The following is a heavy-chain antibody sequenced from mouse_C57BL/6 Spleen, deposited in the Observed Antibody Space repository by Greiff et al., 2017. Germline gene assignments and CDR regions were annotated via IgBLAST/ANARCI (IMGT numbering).Heavy chain of an antibody. D-gene: IGHD5-1*01. CDR2: IYPGGGYT. Sequence: VQLVESGAELVRPGTSVKMSCKASGYTFTNYWIGWVKQRPGHGLEWIGDIYPGGGYTNYNEKLKGKGTLTADKSSSTAYMQFSSLTSEDSAIYYCARRGDEYPYYAIDYWGQETSVTVSS. CDR3: ARRGDEYPYYAIDY. J-gene: IGHJ4*01. CDR1: GYTFTNYW. V-gene: IGHV1-63*01.